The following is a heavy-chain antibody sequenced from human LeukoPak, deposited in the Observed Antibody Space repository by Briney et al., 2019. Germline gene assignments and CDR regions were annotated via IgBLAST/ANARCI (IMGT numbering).Heavy chain of an antibody. CDR1: GFIFSSHA. CDR3: AREGQWLDS. Sequence: GGSLRLSCAATGFIFSSHAMHWVRQAPVKGLEYVSAINSNGDSTYHAHSVKGRFTISRDNSKNSLYLQMGSLRAEDMAVYYCAREGQWLDSWGLGTLVTVSS. J-gene: IGHJ5*01. V-gene: IGHV3-64*01. D-gene: IGHD6-19*01. CDR2: INSNGDST.